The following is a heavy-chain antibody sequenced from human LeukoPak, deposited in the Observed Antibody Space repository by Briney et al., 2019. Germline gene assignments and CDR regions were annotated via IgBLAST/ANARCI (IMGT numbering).Heavy chain of an antibody. J-gene: IGHJ4*02. D-gene: IGHD2-2*01. CDR1: GFRFSTYG. V-gene: IGHV3-30*02. CDR2: INYDGTEQ. Sequence: GGSLRLSCAVSGFRFSTYGMNWVRQAPGKGLEWAAFINYDGTEQYYADSVKGRFSISRDNSKDTLFLQMNSLRAEDTAVYYCARGVRVPAAMLVAKGGLDYWGQGTLVTVSS. CDR3: ARGVRVPAAMLVAKGGLDY.